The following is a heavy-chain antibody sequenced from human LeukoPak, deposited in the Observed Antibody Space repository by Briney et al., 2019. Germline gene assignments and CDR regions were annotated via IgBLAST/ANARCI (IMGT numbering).Heavy chain of an antibody. J-gene: IGHJ5*02. V-gene: IGHV1-46*01. CDR2: INPSGGST. Sequence: ASVKVSCKASGYTFTSYYMHWVRQAPGQGLEWMGIINPSGGSTSYAQKFQGRVTMTRDTSTSTVYMELSSLRSEDTAVYYCAREIGAAAGSLKGFDPWGQGTLVTVSS. D-gene: IGHD6-13*01. CDR3: AREIGAAAGSLKGFDP. CDR1: GYTFTSYY.